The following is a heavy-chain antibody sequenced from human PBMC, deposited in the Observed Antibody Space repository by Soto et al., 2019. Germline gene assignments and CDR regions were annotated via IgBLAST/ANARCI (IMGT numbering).Heavy chain of an antibody. CDR1: GFTFSTYA. D-gene: IGHD6-13*01. V-gene: IGHV3-23*01. CDR3: AKGSAAGVPSYFDS. Sequence: EVQLLESGGGLVQPGGSLRLSCAASGFTFSTYAMSWVRQAPGKGLEWVSAISDSGGSAYYADSVKGRFTISRDNSKHTLYLRMNSLRAEDTAVYYCAKGSAAGVPSYFDSWGQGTLVTVSS. CDR2: ISDSGGSA. J-gene: IGHJ4*02.